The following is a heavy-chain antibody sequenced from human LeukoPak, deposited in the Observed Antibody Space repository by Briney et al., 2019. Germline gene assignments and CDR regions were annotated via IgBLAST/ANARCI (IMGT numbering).Heavy chain of an antibody. Sequence: GGSLRLSCAASGFTFSSYGMHWVRQAPGKGLEWVAVISYDGSNKYYADSVKGRFTISRDNSKNTLYLQMNSLRTEDTAVYYCATDTAPDYWGQGTLVTVSS. CDR1: GFTFSSYG. CDR2: ISYDGSNK. V-gene: IGHV3-30*03. D-gene: IGHD5-18*01. J-gene: IGHJ4*02. CDR3: ATDTAPDY.